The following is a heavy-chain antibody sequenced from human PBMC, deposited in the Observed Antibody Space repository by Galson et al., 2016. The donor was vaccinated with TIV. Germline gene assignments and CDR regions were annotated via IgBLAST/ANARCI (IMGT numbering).Heavy chain of an antibody. V-gene: IGHV3-23*01. Sequence: SLRLSCAASGFTFSSYALTWVRQAPGKGLEWVSAIGGGGGSPYYGDSVKGRFTISRDNSEKMLYLQMNSLRAEDTAVYYCAKVPSSGFSYYYGIDVWGQGTTVTVS. CDR2: IGGGGGSP. CDR3: AKVPSSGFSYYYGIDV. D-gene: IGHD3-22*01. J-gene: IGHJ6*02. CDR1: GFTFSSYA.